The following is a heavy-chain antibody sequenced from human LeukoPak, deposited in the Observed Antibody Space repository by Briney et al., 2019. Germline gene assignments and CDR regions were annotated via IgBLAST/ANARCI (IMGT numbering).Heavy chain of an antibody. CDR3: ARDRYYYDSSARYFDY. V-gene: IGHV4-4*07. Sequence: PSETLSLTCTVSGGSISSYYWSWIRQPAGKGLEWIGRIHTSGSTNYSHSLKSRVTMSVATSKNKFSLKRSSVTDASTAVYYCARDRYYYDSSARYFDYWGQGTLVTVSS. CDR2: IHTSGST. CDR1: GGSISSYY. J-gene: IGHJ4*02. D-gene: IGHD3-22*01.